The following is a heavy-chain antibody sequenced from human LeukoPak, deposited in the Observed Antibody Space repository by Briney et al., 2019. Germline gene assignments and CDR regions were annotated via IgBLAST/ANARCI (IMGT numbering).Heavy chain of an antibody. CDR3: ARDPSLGYGDCVAWSKNAFDI. J-gene: IGHJ3*02. CDR1: GGTFSSYA. CDR2: IIPIFGTA. V-gene: IGHV1-69*13. Sequence: ASVKVSCKASGGTFSSYAISWVRQAPGQGLEWMGGIIPIFGTANYAQKFQGRVTITADESTSTAYMELSSLRSEDTAVYYCARDPSLGYGDCVAWSKNAFDIWGQGTMVTVSS. D-gene: IGHD4-17*01.